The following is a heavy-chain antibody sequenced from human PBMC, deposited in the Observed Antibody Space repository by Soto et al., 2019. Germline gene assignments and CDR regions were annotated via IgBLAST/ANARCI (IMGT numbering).Heavy chain of an antibody. D-gene: IGHD2-15*01. CDR3: ARYCSGGSCYLDP. CDR2: IYHSGTT. Sequence: SETLSLTCAVSGGSISSGGYSWSWIRQPPGKGLEWIGYIYHSGTTTYSPSLKSRVTISVDTSKNQFSLKLSSVTAADTAVYYCARYCSGGSCYLDPWGQGTLVTVSS. J-gene: IGHJ5*02. CDR1: GGSISSGGYS. V-gene: IGHV4-30-2*02.